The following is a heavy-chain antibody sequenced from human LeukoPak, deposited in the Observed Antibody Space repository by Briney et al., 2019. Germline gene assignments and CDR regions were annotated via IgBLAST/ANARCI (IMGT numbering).Heavy chain of an antibody. Sequence: ASVKVSCTASGYTFTSYAMHWVRQAPGQRLEWMGWINAANGNTQYSQKFQGRVTITRDTSASTAYMELSSLRSEDTAMYYCARGAPIRVAVAATFDPWGQGTLVTVPS. V-gene: IGHV1-3*01. J-gene: IGHJ5*02. CDR2: INAANGNT. CDR1: GYTFTSYA. CDR3: ARGAPIRVAVAATFDP. D-gene: IGHD6-19*01.